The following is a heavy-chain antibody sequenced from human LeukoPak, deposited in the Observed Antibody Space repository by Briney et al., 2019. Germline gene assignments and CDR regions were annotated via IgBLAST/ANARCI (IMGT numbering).Heavy chain of an antibody. CDR1: GFTFSNYW. Sequence: GGSLRLSCRASGFTFSNYWRSWVREAPGKGLEWLDQIKEDGSEISHVDSVKGRFTVSRDNPQNSVFLQMSSLRAEDTAVYYCARGGGMSSDIWGQGTLVTVSS. CDR3: ARGGGMSSDI. J-gene: IGHJ4*02. CDR2: IKEDGSEI. V-gene: IGHV3-7*01. D-gene: IGHD3-16*01.